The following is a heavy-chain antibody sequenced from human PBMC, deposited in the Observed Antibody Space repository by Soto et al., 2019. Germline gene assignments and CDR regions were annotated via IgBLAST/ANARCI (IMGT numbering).Heavy chain of an antibody. Sequence: DVQLLESGGDLVQPGESLRLSCAASGFIFSDFAMSWVRQTPGKGLEWVSAVSVYGGSTHYSDAVKGRFTISRDNSRDTLFLQMNSLRAEDTAVYYWARRPAGDSHWYFDLWGSGTLVTVSS. CDR3: ARRPAGDSHWYFDL. J-gene: IGHJ2*01. CDR1: GFIFSDFA. CDR2: VSVYGGST. V-gene: IGHV3-23*01. D-gene: IGHD2-21*01.